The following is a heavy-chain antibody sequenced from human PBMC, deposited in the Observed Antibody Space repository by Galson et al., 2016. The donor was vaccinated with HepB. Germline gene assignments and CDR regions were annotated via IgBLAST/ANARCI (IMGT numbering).Heavy chain of an antibody. J-gene: IGHJ4*02. D-gene: IGHD5-24*01. CDR2: IYSGGRT. V-gene: IGHV3-53*01. CDR1: GFPVSNNY. CDR3: AKVGDGYNAYYFDY. Sequence: LRLSCAASGFPVSNNYMSWVRQAPGKGLEGVSVIYSGGRTYYTDSVKGRFTISRDSSKNTLYLQMNSLRAEDTALYYCAKVGDGYNAYYFDYWGPGTLVTVSS.